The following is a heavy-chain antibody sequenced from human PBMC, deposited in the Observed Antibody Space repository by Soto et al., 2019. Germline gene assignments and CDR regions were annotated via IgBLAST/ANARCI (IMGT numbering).Heavy chain of an antibody. CDR3: ARDRRTKGYCSSSSCYASDS. J-gene: IGHJ4*02. CDR2: ISRRSVYI. CDR1: GFPFSDYT. D-gene: IGHD2-2*01. Sequence: EVQLVESGGGLVKPGGSLRLSCAGSGFPFSDYTMTWVRQAPGKGLEWVSSISRRSVYIYYADSVQGRFTISRDNAKNSLSLLMNSLKAEDTAVYYCARDRRTKGYCSSSSCYASDSWGQGTLVTVSS. V-gene: IGHV3-21*02.